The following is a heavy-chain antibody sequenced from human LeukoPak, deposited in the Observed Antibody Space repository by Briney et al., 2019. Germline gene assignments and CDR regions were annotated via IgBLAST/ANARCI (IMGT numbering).Heavy chain of an antibody. CDR2: IKQDGREK. CDR3: ARGRYYGSGSYYGYYYYYMDV. Sequence: GGALRLSCAASGFTFSSYWMSWVRQAPGKGLEWVANIKQDGREKYYVDSVKGRFNISRDNDKNSLYLKMNSLSAEDTAVYYCARGRYYGSGSYYGYYYYYMDVWGKGTTVTVSS. J-gene: IGHJ6*03. D-gene: IGHD3-10*01. CDR1: GFTFSSYW. V-gene: IGHV3-7*01.